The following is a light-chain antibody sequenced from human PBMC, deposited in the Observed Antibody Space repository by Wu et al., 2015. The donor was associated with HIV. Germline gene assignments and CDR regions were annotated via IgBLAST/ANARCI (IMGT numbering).Light chain of an antibody. Sequence: EVVMTQSPATLSVSPGERATLSCRASESIRRNLAWYQQKPGQAPRLLIYGASGRATGIPDRFIGSGSGTDFTLTITRLEPEDFAVYYCQQYGIAPRTFGQGTKVEIK. CDR3: QQYGIAPRT. V-gene: IGKV3-20*01. CDR1: ESIRRN. CDR2: GAS. J-gene: IGKJ1*01.